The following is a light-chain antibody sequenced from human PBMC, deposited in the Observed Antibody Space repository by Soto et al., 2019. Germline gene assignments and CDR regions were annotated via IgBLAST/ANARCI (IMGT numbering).Light chain of an antibody. CDR3: QQYNNWST. CDR1: QSVSTN. Sequence: MVMTASPATLSVSPGEIDPTSCRASQSVSTNLAWYQQSPGQAPRLLIYGSSTRATGIPARFSGSGSGTEFTLTISSLQSEDSAVYYCQQYNNWSTVGQGTRLEIK. CDR2: GSS. J-gene: IGKJ5*01. V-gene: IGKV3-15*01.